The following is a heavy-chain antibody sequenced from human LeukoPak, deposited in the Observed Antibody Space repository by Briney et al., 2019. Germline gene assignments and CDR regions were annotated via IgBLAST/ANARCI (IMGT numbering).Heavy chain of an antibody. CDR3: ARGLDFQGEANFDY. J-gene: IGHJ4*02. CDR2: MNPNSGNT. V-gene: IGHV1-8*01. CDR1: GYTFTSYD. Sequence: ASVKVSCKASGYTFTSYDINWLRQATGQGLEWMGWMNPNSGNTGYAQKFQGRVTMTRNTSISTAYMELGSLRSEDTAVYYCARGLDFQGEANFDYWGQGTLVTVSS. D-gene: IGHD3-16*01.